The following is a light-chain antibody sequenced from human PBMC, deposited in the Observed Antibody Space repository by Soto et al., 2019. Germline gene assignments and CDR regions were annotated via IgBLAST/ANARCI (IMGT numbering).Light chain of an antibody. V-gene: IGKV3-11*01. CDR3: QNRNNWPPGAT. CDR1: HTISNS. Sequence: EIVLTQSPATLSLSPGERATLSCRASHTISNSLAWYQQRPGQAPRLLIYDASNRATGIPARFSGSGSGTDFPLTISSLEPEDFAVYYCQNRNNWPPGATFGGGTKVEIK. CDR2: DAS. J-gene: IGKJ4*01.